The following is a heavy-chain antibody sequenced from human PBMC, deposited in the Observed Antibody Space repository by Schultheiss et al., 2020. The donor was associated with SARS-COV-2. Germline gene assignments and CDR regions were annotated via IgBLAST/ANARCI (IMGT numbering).Heavy chain of an antibody. Sequence: SETLSLTCAVYGGSFSGYYWSWIRQPPGKGLEWIGEINHSGSTNYNPSLKSRVTISVDTSKNQFSLKLSSVTAADTAVYYCARGGGHYCSSTSCYTSYYYYYYGMDVWGQGTTVTVSS. J-gene: IGHJ6*02. D-gene: IGHD2-2*02. CDR2: INHSGST. V-gene: IGHV4-34*01. CDR3: ARGGGHYCSSTSCYTSYYYYYYGMDV. CDR1: GGSFSGYY.